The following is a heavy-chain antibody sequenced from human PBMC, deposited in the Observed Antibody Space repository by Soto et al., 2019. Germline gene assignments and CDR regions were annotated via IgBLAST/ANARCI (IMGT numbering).Heavy chain of an antibody. CDR3: ARPGSGYDVLSGHYFYYFHAMDV. J-gene: IGHJ6*02. CDR1: GFLFNTYS. D-gene: IGHD3-3*01. V-gene: IGHV3-30*04. Sequence: QVQLVDSGGGVVQPGRSLRLSCTTSGFLFNTYSMHWVRQAPGKGLEWVAVMSHDGRNTYYADSVKGRFTISRDTSKNTLYLEMNSLRTDDTAVYYCARPGSGYDVLSGHYFYYFHAMDVWGQGTTVTVSS. CDR2: MSHDGRNT.